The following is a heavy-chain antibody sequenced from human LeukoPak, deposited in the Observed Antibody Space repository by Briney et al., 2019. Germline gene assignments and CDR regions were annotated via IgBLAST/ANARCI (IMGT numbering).Heavy chain of an antibody. CDR1: GASMNGYF. CDR3: ARDRRGSFYTFDL. V-gene: IGHV4-59*01. J-gene: IGHJ3*01. CDR2: VSHTGAT. Sequence: SETLSLTCSVSGASMNGYFWNWVRQTPEKGLEWVGYVSHTGATTNNPPLKSRVSITIDTSKSQISLTMTSVTAADSALYYCARDRRGSFYTFDLWGPGTIVSVS. D-gene: IGHD1-26*01.